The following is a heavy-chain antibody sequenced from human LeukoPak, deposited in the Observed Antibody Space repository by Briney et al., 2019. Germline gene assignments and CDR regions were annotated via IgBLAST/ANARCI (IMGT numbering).Heavy chain of an antibody. CDR3: AKDQQGDLDY. CDR1: GYTFTSYG. J-gene: IGHJ4*02. CDR2: INPNSGGT. D-gene: IGHD6-13*01. Sequence: GASVKVSCKASGYTFTSYGISWVRQAPGQGLEWMGWINPNSGGTNYAQKFQGRVTMTRDTSISTAYMELSRLRSDDTAIYYCAKDQQGDLDYWGQGTLVTVSS. V-gene: IGHV1-2*02.